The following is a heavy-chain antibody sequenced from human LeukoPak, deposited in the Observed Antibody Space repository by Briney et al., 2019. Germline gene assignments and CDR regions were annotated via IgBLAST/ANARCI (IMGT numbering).Heavy chain of an antibody. V-gene: IGHV3-11*04. CDR2: ISGSGSTI. J-gene: IGHJ4*02. D-gene: IGHD3-22*01. CDR3: ARDSGYYDSSGYYDY. Sequence: GGSLRLSCAASGFTFSNAWMSWVRQAPGKGLEWISYISGSGSTIYYADSVKGRFTISRDNAKNSLYLQMNSLRAEDTAVYYCARDSGYYDSSGYYDYWGQGTLVTVSS. CDR1: GFTFSNAW.